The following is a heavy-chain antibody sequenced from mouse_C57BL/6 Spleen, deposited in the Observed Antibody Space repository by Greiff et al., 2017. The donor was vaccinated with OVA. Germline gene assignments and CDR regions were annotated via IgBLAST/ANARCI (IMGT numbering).Heavy chain of an antibody. CDR1: GFTFSSYA. D-gene: IGHD1-1*01. J-gene: IGHJ4*01. CDR3: ARDTTVVARNAMDY. Sequence: EVKLMESGGGLVKPGGSLKLSCAASGFTFSSYAMSWVRQTPEKRLEWVANISDGGSYTYYPDNVKGRFTISRDNAKNNLYLQMSHLKSEDTAMYYCARDTTVVARNAMDYWGQGTSVTVSS. V-gene: IGHV5-4*01. CDR2: ISDGGSYT.